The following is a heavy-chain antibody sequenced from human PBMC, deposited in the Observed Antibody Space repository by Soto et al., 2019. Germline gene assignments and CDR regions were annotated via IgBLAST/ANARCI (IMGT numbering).Heavy chain of an antibody. D-gene: IGHD2-21*02. CDR2: IIPIFGTT. CDR3: ARGLYCGGGCYSHFDY. CDR1: GGTFSTYP. V-gene: IGHV1-69*01. J-gene: IGHJ4*02. Sequence: VQLVQSGAEVKKPGSSVKVSCKASGGTFSTYPFIWVRQAPGQGLDWMGGIIPIFGTTDYGQRFQCRVTITADESTHTDYMDLSSLRSDDTAVYYCARGLYCGGGCYSHFDYWGQGTLVTVSS.